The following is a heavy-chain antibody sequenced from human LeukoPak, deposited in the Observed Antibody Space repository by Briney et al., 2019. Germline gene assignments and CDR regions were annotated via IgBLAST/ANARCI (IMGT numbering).Heavy chain of an antibody. CDR2: ISGSDAGT. J-gene: IGHJ4*02. Sequence: GGSLRLSCAASGFTFNNYAMSWVRQAPGKGLEWVSAISGSDAGTYYADSVKGRFTISRDNSKNTVYLQMNSLAIEDTAIYYCAKNRWGSVATPDSWGQGTVVTVSS. CDR3: AKNRWGSVATPDS. CDR1: GFTFNNYA. V-gene: IGHV3-23*01. D-gene: IGHD5-12*01.